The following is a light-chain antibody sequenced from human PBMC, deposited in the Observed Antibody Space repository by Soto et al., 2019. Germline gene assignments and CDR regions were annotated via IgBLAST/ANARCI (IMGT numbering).Light chain of an antibody. Sequence: ELLMTQSPATLSVSQVERATLSCRANQSVGRNLARYQQKPGQPPRVLILGASTRATGSPDSVSASGPGTGCTLTSSRLVNEDVEVEECHQYGSSLRPFGQGTKVDIK. CDR2: GAS. J-gene: IGKJ1*01. CDR1: QSVGRN. V-gene: IGKV3-15*01. CDR3: HQYGSSLRP.